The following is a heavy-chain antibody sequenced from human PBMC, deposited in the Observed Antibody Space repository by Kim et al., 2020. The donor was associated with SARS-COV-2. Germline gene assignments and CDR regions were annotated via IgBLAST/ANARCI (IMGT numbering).Heavy chain of an antibody. CDR1: GGSISGYY. Sequence: SETLSLTCTVSGGSISGYYWSWIRQPPGKGLEWLGYIYYSGRTNYNPSLKSRVIISVDTSKNQFSLRLSSVIAADTAVYFCARTTSLAPATQNCYYYGLDIWGQGTTVTVSS. J-gene: IGHJ6*02. V-gene: IGHV4-59*13. D-gene: IGHD2-2*01. CDR3: ARTTSLAPATQNCYYYGLDI. CDR2: IYYSGRT.